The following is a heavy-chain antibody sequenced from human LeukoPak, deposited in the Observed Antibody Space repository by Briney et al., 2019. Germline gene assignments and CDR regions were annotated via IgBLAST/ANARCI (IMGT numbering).Heavy chain of an antibody. CDR1: GGSISSSNW. CDR2: IYHSGST. V-gene: IGHV4-4*02. D-gene: IGHD3-10*01. J-gene: IGHJ4*02. Sequence: PSGTLSLTCAVSGGSISSSNWWSWVRQPPGKGLEWIGEIYHSGSTNYNPSLKSRVTISVDTSKNQFSLKLSSVTAADTAVYYCARSSTRTMVRGVISHWGQGTLVTVSS. CDR3: ARSSTRTMVRGVISH.